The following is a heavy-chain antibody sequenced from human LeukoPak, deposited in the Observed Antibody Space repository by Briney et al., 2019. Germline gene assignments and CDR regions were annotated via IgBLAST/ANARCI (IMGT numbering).Heavy chain of an antibody. Sequence: SETLSLTCTVSGGSISSSSYYWGWIRQPPGKGLEWIGSIYYSGSTYYNPSLKSRVTISVDMSKNQFSLKLRSVTAADTAVYYCARTIHYDRIATYFDYWGQGTLVTVSS. CDR2: IYYSGST. CDR3: ARTIHYDRIATYFDY. J-gene: IGHJ4*02. D-gene: IGHD3-22*01. V-gene: IGHV4-39*07. CDR1: GGSISSSSYY.